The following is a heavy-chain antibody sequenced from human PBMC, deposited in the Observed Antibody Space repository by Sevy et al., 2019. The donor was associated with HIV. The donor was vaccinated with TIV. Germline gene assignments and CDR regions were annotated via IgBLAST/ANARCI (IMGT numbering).Heavy chain of an antibody. D-gene: IGHD4-17*01. CDR3: ARGAEYGDYEELNYYYDGMDV. CDR2: ISAYNGNT. CDR1: GYTFTSYG. J-gene: IGHJ6*02. V-gene: IGHV1-18*01. Sequence: ASVKVSCKASGYTFTSYGISWVRQAPGQGLEWMGWISAYNGNTNYAQKLQGRVTMTTDTSTSTAYMELRSLRSDDTAVYYCARGAEYGDYEELNYYYDGMDVWGQGTTVTVSS.